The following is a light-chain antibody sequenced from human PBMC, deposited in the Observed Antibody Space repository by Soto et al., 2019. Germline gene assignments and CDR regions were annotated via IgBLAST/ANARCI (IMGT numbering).Light chain of an antibody. CDR3: QQYGSSPRT. CDR2: GAS. V-gene: IGKV3-20*01. J-gene: IGKJ1*01. CDR1: QSVITN. Sequence: EIVMTQSPATLSVSPGERATLSCRASQSVITNLAWYQQKSGQAPRLLIYGASSRATGIPDRFSGSGSGTDFTLTISRLEPEDFAVYYCQQYGSSPRTFGQGTKVDI.